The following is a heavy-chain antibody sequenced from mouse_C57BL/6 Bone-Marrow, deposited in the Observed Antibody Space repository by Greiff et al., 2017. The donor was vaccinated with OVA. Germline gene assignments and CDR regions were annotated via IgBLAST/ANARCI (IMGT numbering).Heavy chain of an antibody. D-gene: IGHD2-5*01. CDR2: IYYSGTI. CDR3: ARERGYSNYGWFDY. V-gene: IGHV3-5*01. J-gene: IGHJ2*01. CDR1: GISITTGNYR. Sequence: EVKLQESGPGLVKPSQTVFLTCTVTGISITTGNYRWSWIRQFPGNKLEWIGYIYYSGTITYNPSLTSRTTITRDTPKNQFFLEMNSLTAEDTATYYCARERGYSNYGWFDYWGQGTTLTVSS.